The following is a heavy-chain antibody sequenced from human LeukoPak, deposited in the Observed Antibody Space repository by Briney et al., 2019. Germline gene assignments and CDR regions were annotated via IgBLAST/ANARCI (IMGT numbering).Heavy chain of an antibody. Sequence: PERSLRLSCAASGFTFSNNAMHWVRQAPGKGLEGVAFISYDGSIKYYADSVEGRFTISRDDSKNTLYLQMNSLRAEDTAVYYCAKDRSSSWCADHWGQGILVTVSS. D-gene: IGHD6-13*01. J-gene: IGHJ4*02. V-gene: IGHV3-30*18. CDR1: GFTFSNNA. CDR2: ISYDGSIK. CDR3: AKDRSSSWCADH.